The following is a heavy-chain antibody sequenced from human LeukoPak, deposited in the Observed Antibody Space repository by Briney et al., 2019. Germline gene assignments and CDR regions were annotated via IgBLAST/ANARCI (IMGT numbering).Heavy chain of an antibody. Sequence: GGSLRLSCAASGFTVSSNYMSWVRQAPGKGLEWVTAFSGRGGNTYYADSVKGRFTISRDNSKNTLYLQMNSLRVDDTAIYYCAKSGGGRFDPWGQGTLVTVSS. J-gene: IGHJ5*02. V-gene: IGHV3-23*01. CDR2: FSGRGGNT. CDR1: GFTVSSNY. CDR3: AKSGGGRFDP. D-gene: IGHD3-16*01.